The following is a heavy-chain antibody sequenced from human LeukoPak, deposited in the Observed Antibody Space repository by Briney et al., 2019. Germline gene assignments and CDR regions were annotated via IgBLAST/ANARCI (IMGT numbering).Heavy chain of an antibody. J-gene: IGHJ4*02. V-gene: IGHV4-34*01. CDR3: ARGQVVVAAIDY. CDR1: GDSFSGYY. D-gene: IGHD2-15*01. Sequence: PSETLSLTCAVYGDSFSGYYWSWLRQPAGKGLEWIGEINHSGSTNYNPSLKSRVTISVDTSKNQFSLKLSSVTAADTAVYYCARGQVVVAAIDYWGQGTLVTVSS. CDR2: INHSGST.